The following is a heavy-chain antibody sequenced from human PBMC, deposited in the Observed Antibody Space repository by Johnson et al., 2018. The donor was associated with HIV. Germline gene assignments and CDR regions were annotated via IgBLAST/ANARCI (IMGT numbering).Heavy chain of an antibody. CDR2: ISYDGSNK. V-gene: IGHV3-30*18. CDR3: AKGGSSSTAFDI. Sequence: QVQLVESGGGVVQPGRSLRLSCAASGFTFSSYGMHWVRQAPGKGLEWVAVISYDGSNKYYADSVKGRFTISRDNSKNTLYLQMNSLRAEDTAVYYCAKGGSSSTAFDIWDQGTMVTVSS. CDR1: GFTFSSYG. D-gene: IGHD6-6*01. J-gene: IGHJ3*02.